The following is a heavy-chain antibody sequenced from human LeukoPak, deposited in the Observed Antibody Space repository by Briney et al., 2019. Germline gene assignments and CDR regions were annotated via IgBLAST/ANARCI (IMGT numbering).Heavy chain of an antibody. CDR3: ASNWGYNYFDY. V-gene: IGHV3-74*01. J-gene: IGHJ4*01. D-gene: IGHD7-27*01. CDR1: GFTVSSNY. CDR2: ISTDGSST. Sequence: GGSLRLSCAASGFTVSSNYMSWVRQAPGKGLVWVSRISTDGSSTSYADSVKGRFTISRDNAMNTLYLQMNSLRAEDTAVYYCASNWGYNYFDYWGHGTLVTVSS.